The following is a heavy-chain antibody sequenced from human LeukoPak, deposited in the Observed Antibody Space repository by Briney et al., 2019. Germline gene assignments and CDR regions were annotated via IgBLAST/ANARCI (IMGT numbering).Heavy chain of an antibody. V-gene: IGHV1-46*01. D-gene: IGHD5-18*01. J-gene: IGHJ4*02. Sequence: GASVTVSCKASGYTFTSYYMHWVRQAPGQGLEWMGIINPSGGSTSYAQKFQGRVTMTRDTSTSTVYMELSSLRSEDTAVYYCARRGYSYGEFDYWGQGTLVTVSS. CDR2: INPSGGST. CDR3: ARRGYSYGEFDY. CDR1: GYTFTSYY.